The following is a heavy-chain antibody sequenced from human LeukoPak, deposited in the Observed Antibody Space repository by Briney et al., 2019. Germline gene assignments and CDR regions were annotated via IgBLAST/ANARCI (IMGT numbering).Heavy chain of an antibody. CDR3: ARERRGSYLGGFDY. J-gene: IGHJ4*02. Sequence: GSSVKVSCKASGGTFSSYAISWVRQAPGQGLEWMGGIIPIFGTANYAQKLQGRVTITADKSTSTAYMELSSLRSEDTAVYYCARERRGSYLGGFDYWGQGTLVTVSS. CDR2: IIPIFGTA. V-gene: IGHV1-69*06. D-gene: IGHD1-26*01. CDR1: GGTFSSYA.